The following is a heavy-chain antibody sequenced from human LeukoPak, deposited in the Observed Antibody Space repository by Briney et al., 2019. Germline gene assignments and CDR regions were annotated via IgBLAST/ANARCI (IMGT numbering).Heavy chain of an antibody. V-gene: IGHV3-30*02. J-gene: IGHJ4*02. CDR2: IRFDGRNQ. CDR1: GFTFSRFG. D-gene: IGHD3-22*01. CDR3: AKSFYYDSSGYSDY. Sequence: GGSLRLSCVASGFTFSRFGIHWVRQAPGKGLEWVAYIRFDGRNQYYGDSVKGRFTISRDNSNNTLYLHMNSLRPEDTAVYYCAKSFYYDSSGYSDYWGQGTLVIVSS.